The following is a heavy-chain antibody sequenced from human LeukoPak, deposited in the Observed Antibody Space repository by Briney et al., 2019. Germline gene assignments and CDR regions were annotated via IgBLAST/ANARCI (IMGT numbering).Heavy chain of an antibody. Sequence: SETLSLTCTVSGCSISSYYWSWIRQPPGKGLEWIGYIYYSGSTNYNPSLKSRVTISVDTSKNQFSLKLSSVTAADTAVYYCARGMITFGGVIPDFDYWGQGTLVTVSS. J-gene: IGHJ4*02. V-gene: IGHV4-59*01. CDR1: GCSISSYY. D-gene: IGHD3-16*02. CDR3: ARGMITFGGVIPDFDY. CDR2: IYYSGST.